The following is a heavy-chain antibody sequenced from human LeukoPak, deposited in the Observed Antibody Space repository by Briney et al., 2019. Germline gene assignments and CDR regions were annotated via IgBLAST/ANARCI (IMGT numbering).Heavy chain of an antibody. CDR2: ICYSGST. CDR1: GGSISSSSYC. Sequence: PSETLSLTCTVSGGSISSSSYCWGWIRQPPGKGLEWIGSICYSGSTFYNPSLKSRVTLSVDTSKNQFSLKLSSVTAADTAVYYCARHPGRLFDYWGQGTLVTVSS. CDR3: ARHPGRLFDY. J-gene: IGHJ4*02. V-gene: IGHV4-39*01.